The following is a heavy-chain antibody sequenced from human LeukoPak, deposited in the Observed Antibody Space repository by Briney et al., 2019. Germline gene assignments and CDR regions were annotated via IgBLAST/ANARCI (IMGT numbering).Heavy chain of an antibody. D-gene: IGHD1-1*01. J-gene: IGHJ4*02. CDR2: IGSDNKP. CDR1: GFTFSAYA. Sequence: PGGSLRLSCEASGFTFSAYAMTWVRQAPGQGLERFSSIGSDNKPHYSESVKGRFAISRDNSKSMLFLQLNSLRAEDTAVYFCARSPVLDRNDWSFADWGQGTLVTVSS. V-gene: IGHV3-23*05. CDR3: ARSPVLDRNDWSFAD.